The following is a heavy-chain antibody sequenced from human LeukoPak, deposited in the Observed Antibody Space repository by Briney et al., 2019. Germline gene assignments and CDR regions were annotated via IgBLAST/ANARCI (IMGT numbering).Heavy chain of an antibody. Sequence: SETLSLTCTVSGGSISSYYWSWIRQPAGKGLEWIGRIYTSGSTNYNPSLKSRVTISVDTSKNQFSLKLRSVTAADTAVYYCARSGKDFWSGYYTDYWGQGTLVTVSS. J-gene: IGHJ4*02. CDR1: GGSISSYY. D-gene: IGHD3-3*01. CDR2: IYTSGST. V-gene: IGHV4-4*07. CDR3: ARSGKDFWSGYYTDY.